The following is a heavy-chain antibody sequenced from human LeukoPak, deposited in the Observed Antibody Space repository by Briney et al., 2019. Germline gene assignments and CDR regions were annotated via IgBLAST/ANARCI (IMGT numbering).Heavy chain of an antibody. CDR1: GFTFSSYS. CDR3: ARGWLTTVVTLDY. Sequence: GGSLRLSCAASGFTFSSYSMNWVRQAPGKGLEWVSSISSSSSYIYYADSVKGRFTISRDNAKNSLYLQMNSLRAEDTAVYYCARGWLTTVVTLDYWGQGTLVTVSS. V-gene: IGHV3-21*01. CDR2: ISSSSSYI. J-gene: IGHJ4*02. D-gene: IGHD4-23*01.